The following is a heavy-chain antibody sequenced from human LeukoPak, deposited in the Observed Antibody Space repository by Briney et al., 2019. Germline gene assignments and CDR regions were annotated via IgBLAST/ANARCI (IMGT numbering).Heavy chain of an antibody. D-gene: IGHD3-22*01. CDR3: ARDAYDSSGLLRFLWFDP. CDR1: GGSISSYY. J-gene: IGHJ5*02. CDR2: IYYSGST. V-gene: IGHV4-59*12. Sequence: SETLSLTCTVSGGSISSYYWSWIRQPPGKGLEWIGYIYYSGSTNYNPSLKSRVTISVDTSKNQFSLKLSSVTAADTAVYYCARDAYDSSGLLRFLWFDPWGQGTLVTVSS.